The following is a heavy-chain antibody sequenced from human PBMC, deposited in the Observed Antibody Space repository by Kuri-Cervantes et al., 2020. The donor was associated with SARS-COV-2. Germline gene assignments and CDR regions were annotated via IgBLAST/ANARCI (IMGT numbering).Heavy chain of an antibody. V-gene: IGHV3-30-3*01. J-gene: IGHJ3*02. CDR3: ARDPDGWFGEPPDAFDI. D-gene: IGHD3-10*01. CDR2: ISYDGSNK. CDR1: GFTFSSYA. Sequence: GGSLRLSCAASGFTFSSYAMHWVRQAPGKGLEWVAVISYDGSNKYYADSAKGRFTISRDNSKNTLYLQMNSLRAEDTAVYYCARDPDGWFGEPPDAFDIWGQGTMVTVSS.